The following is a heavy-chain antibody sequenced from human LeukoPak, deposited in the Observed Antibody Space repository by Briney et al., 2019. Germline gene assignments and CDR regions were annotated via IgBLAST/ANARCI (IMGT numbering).Heavy chain of an antibody. CDR1: GGSISSYY. CDR3: ARYIWGSYPTFEDY. V-gene: IGHV4-59*01. CDR2: ISYSGST. D-gene: IGHD3-16*02. Sequence: SETLSLTCTVSGGSISSYYWSWIRQPPGKGLEWIGYISYSGSTNYDPSLKSRVTISVDTSKNQFSLKLNSVTAADTAVYYCARYIWGSYPTFEDYWGQGSLVTVSS. J-gene: IGHJ4*02.